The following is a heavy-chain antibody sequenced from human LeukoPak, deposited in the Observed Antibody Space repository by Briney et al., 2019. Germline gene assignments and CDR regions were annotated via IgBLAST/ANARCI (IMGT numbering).Heavy chain of an antibody. CDR1: GYTFTGYY. CDR2: INPNSGGT. D-gene: IGHD1-26*01. CDR3: ARESGDRGAFDI. Sequence: ASVKVSCKASGYTFTGYYMHWVRQAPGQGLEWMGRINPNSGGTNYAQKLQGRVTMTTDTSTSTAYMELRSLRSDDTAVYYCARESGDRGAFDIWGQGTMVTVSS. J-gene: IGHJ3*02. V-gene: IGHV1-2*06.